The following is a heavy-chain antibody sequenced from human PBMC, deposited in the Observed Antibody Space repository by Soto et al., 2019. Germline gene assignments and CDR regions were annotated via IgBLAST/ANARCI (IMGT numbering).Heavy chain of an antibody. V-gene: IGHV3-30-3*01. CDR2: ISYDGSKK. CDR3: AREGIAAAGTTPHY. CDR1: GFNFSSYA. D-gene: IGHD6-13*01. Sequence: QVQLVEAGGGVVQPGRSLSLSCAASGFNFSSYAMHWVRQAPGTGLEWVAVISYDGSKKYYADSVKGRFTISRDKSKNALYLQINSLRAEDTAVYYCAREGIAAAGTTPHYWGQGTLVTVSS. J-gene: IGHJ4*02.